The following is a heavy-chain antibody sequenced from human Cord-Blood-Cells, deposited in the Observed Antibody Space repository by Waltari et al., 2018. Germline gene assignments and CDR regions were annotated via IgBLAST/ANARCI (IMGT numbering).Heavy chain of an antibody. D-gene: IGHD7-27*01. CDR3: AMILGIDAFDI. CDR2: IMRIFGTA. Sequence: QVQLVQSGAEVKKPGPSVKVSCKASGGTFSSYAISCVRQAPGQGLEWMGGIMRIFGTAKYAQKFQGRVTITADESTSTAYMELSSLRSEDTAVYYCAMILGIDAFDIWGQGTMVTVSS. J-gene: IGHJ3*02. V-gene: IGHV1-69*01. CDR1: GGTFSSYA.